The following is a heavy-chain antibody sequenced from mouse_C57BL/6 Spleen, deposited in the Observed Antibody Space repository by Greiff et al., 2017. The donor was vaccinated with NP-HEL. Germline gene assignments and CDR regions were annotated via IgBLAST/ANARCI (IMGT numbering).Heavy chain of an antibody. CDR1: GYTFTDYN. CDR3: ARIYYYGSSYHYAMDY. V-gene: IGHV1-22*01. D-gene: IGHD1-1*01. CDR2: INPNNGGT. J-gene: IGHJ4*01. Sequence: EVKLQESGPELVKPGASVKMSCKASGYTFTDYNMHWVKQSHGKSLEWIGYINPNNGGTSYNQKFKGKATLTVNKSSSTAYMELRSLTSEDSAVYYCARIYYYGSSYHYAMDYWGQGTSVTVSS.